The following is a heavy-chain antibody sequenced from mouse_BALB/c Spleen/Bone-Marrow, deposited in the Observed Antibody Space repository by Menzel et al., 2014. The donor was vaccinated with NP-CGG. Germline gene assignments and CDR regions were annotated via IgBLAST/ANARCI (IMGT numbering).Heavy chain of an antibody. D-gene: IGHD2-10*01. CDR3: ARGGGAYYGCYGFAY. Sequence: DVQLVESGGDLVKPGGSLKLSCAASGFTFSSYGMSWVRQTPDKRLEWVATISSGGSYTYYLDRVKGRFTTSRDKGKNNLYLQMSSLKSEDADMYYGARGGGAYYGCYGFAYWGQGTLVTVSA. CDR2: ISSGGSYT. CDR1: GFTFSSYG. J-gene: IGHJ3*01. V-gene: IGHV5-6*01.